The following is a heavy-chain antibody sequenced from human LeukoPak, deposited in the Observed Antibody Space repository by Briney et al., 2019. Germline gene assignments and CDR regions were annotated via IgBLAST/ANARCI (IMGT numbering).Heavy chain of an antibody. CDR1: GFTFDDYA. V-gene: IGHV3-9*01. CDR3: AKDYSKTSYYGSGTYYRPNWFDP. J-gene: IGHJ5*02. D-gene: IGHD3-10*01. Sequence: GGSLRLSCAASGFTFDDYAMHWVRQAPGKGLEWVSGISWNSGSIGYADSVKGRFTISRDNAKNSLYLQMNSLRAEDTAVYYCAKDYSKTSYYGSGTYYRPNWFDPWGQGTLVTVSS. CDR2: ISWNSGSI.